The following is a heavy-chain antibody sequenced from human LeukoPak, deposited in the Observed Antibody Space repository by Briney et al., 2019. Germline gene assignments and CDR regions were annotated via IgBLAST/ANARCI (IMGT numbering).Heavy chain of an antibody. D-gene: IGHD3-3*01. Sequence: SETLSLTCTVSGGSISSGGYYWSWIRQHPGKGLEWIGEINHSGSTNYNPSLKSRVTISVDTSKMQFSLKVNSVTAADTAVYYCARIPHDFWSGYYVGFEYWGQGTLVTVSS. CDR3: ARIPHDFWSGYYVGFEY. CDR2: INHSGST. CDR1: GGSISSGGYY. V-gene: IGHV4-31*03. J-gene: IGHJ4*02.